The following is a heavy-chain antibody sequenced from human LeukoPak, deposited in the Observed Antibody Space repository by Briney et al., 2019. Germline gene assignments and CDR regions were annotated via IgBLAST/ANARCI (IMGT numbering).Heavy chain of an antibody. D-gene: IGHD3-22*01. CDR1: GYTFIGYY. CDR3: ARAPHYDSDAFDI. J-gene: IGHJ3*02. CDR2: INPNSGGT. V-gene: IGHV1-2*02. Sequence: ASVKVSCKASGYTFIGYYMHWVRQAPGQGLEWMGWINPNSGGTKYAQKFQGRVTMTRDASISTAYMELSRLRSDDTAVYYCARAPHYDSDAFDIWGQGTMVTVSS.